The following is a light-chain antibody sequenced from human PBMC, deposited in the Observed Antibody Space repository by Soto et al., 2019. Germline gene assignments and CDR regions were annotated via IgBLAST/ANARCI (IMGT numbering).Light chain of an antibody. J-gene: IGLJ2*01. CDR1: SGSVSASYY. V-gene: IGLV8-61*01. CDR3: VLYMRSGILV. Sequence: QTVVTQDPSFSVSPGGTVTLTCGLSSGSVSASYYPSWYQQTPGQAPRALIYTTNTRSSGVPDRFSGSILGNKAALTISGAQADDESDYYCVLYMRSGILVFGGGTKVTVL. CDR2: TTN.